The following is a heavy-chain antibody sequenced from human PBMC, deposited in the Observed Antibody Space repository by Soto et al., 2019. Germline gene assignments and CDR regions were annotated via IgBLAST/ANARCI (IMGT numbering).Heavy chain of an antibody. CDR3: AKQTDSYSSTSYIDY. CDR1: GFTFSSYA. Sequence: GSLRLSCAASGFTFSSYAMSWVRQAPGKGLEWVSAISGSGGSTYYADSVKGRFTISRDNSKNTLYLQMNSLRAEDTAVYYCAKQTDSYSSTSYIDYWGQGTLVTVSS. V-gene: IGHV3-23*01. CDR2: ISGSGGST. J-gene: IGHJ4*02. D-gene: IGHD2-2*01.